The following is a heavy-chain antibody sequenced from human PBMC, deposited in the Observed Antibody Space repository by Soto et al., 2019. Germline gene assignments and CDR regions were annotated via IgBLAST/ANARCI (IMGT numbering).Heavy chain of an antibody. CDR2: IKPDGSDT. V-gene: IGHV3-7*01. Sequence: GGSLRLSCAASGFTFSSYWMTWVRQAPGKGLEFLATIKPDGSDTYYVDSVKGRFTISRDNTKNSLSLQMNSLRAEDTALYYCATDLNWSGTWGQGTMVTVSS. D-gene: IGHD1-1*01. CDR3: ATDLNWSGT. J-gene: IGHJ3*01. CDR1: GFTFSSYW.